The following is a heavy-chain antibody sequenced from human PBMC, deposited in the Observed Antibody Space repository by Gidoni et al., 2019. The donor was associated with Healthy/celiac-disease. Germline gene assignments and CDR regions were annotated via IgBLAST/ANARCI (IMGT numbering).Heavy chain of an antibody. D-gene: IGHD7-27*01. Sequence: EVPLVESGGGLVKHGGSLRLSCDAYGFTYSNAWMSWVRQDPGKGLEWVGRIKSKTDGGTTDYAAPVKGRFTISRDDSKNTLYLQMNSLKTEDTAVYYCTTDLTGFDAYFDYWGQGTLVTVSS. CDR3: TTDLTGFDAYFDY. V-gene: IGHV3-15*01. CDR1: GFTYSNAW. CDR2: IKSKTDGGTT. J-gene: IGHJ4*02.